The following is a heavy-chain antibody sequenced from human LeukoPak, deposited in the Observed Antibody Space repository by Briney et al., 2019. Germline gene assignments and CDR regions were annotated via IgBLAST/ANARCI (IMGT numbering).Heavy chain of an antibody. D-gene: IGHD2-15*01. CDR1: GYTFTSYY. CDR2: INPSGGST. Sequence: ASVKVSCKASGYTFTSYYMHWVRQAPGQGLEWMGIINPSGGSTSYAQKFQGRVAMTRDMSTSTVYMELSSLRSEDTAVYYCARGGIVVVVAATDVHNYYMDVWGKGTTVIVSS. V-gene: IGHV1-46*01. J-gene: IGHJ6*03. CDR3: ARGGIVVVVAATDVHNYYMDV.